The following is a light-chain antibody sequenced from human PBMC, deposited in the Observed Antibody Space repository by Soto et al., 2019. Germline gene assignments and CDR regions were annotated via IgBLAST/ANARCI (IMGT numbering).Light chain of an antibody. CDR2: GAS. J-gene: IGKJ1*01. CDR3: QQYNNWPTWT. Sequence: EIVMTQSPATLSVSPGERATLSCRASPSVSSNLAWYQQKPGQAPRLLIYGASTRATGIPARFSGSGSGTEFTLTISSLKSEDFAVYYCQQYNNWPTWTFGQGTKVEIK. CDR1: PSVSSN. V-gene: IGKV3-15*01.